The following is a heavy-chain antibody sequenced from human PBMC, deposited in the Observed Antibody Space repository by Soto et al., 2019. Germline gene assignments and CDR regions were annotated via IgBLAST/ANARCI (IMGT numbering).Heavy chain of an antibody. CDR3: ARGRIIALRGGSAP. J-gene: IGHJ5*02. CDR2: IYYSGST. V-gene: IGHV4-59*12. D-gene: IGHD3-10*01. Sequence: ASETLSLTCTVSGGSISSYYWTWIRQLPGKGLEWIGYIYYSGSTNYNPSLKSRVTISVDTSNNHFSLRLTSVTAADTAVYYCARGRIIALRGGSAPGARGFLAPVS. CDR1: GGSISSYY.